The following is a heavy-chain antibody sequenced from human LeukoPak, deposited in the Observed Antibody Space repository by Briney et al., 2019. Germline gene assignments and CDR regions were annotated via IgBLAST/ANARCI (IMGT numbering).Heavy chain of an antibody. Sequence: ASVKVSCKAAGYTFTTYAMHWGRQAPGQKLEWIGWIKYGKGNVKYTQKFQGRVTITRHTSASTAYMELSSLRSEDTGVYYCARDGSFGRDVWGQGTTVTVSS. J-gene: IGHJ6*02. CDR2: IKYGKGNV. V-gene: IGHV1-3*01. D-gene: IGHD6-19*01. CDR1: GYTFTTYA. CDR3: ARDGSFGRDV.